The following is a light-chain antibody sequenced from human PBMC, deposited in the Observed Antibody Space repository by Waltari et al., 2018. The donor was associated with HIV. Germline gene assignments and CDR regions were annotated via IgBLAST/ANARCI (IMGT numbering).Light chain of an antibody. CDR3: AAWDDSLDGL. V-gene: IGLV1-44*01. CDR1: RSNIGSKP. J-gene: IGLJ2*01. Sequence: QSVLTQPPSASGTPGPRVTIPSSGRRSNIGSKPVSWYQQLPGTAPKLLISDNNQRPSGVPDRFSGSKSGTSASLAISGLQSEDEGDYYCAAWDDSLDGLFGGGTKLTV. CDR2: DNN.